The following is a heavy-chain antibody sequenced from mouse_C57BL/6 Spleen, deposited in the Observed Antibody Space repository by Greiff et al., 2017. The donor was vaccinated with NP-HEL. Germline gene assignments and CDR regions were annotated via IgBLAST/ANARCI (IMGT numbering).Heavy chain of an antibody. CDR1: GFTFSDYG. CDR3: ARLYGNYVAWFAY. Sequence: EVKVVESGGGLVKPGGSLKLSCAASGFTFSDYGMHWVRQAPEKGLEWVAYISSGSSTIYYADTVKGRFTISRDNAKNTLFLQMTSLRSEDTAMYYCARLYGNYVAWFAYWGQGTLVTVSA. D-gene: IGHD2-1*01. J-gene: IGHJ3*01. CDR2: ISSGSSTI. V-gene: IGHV5-17*01.